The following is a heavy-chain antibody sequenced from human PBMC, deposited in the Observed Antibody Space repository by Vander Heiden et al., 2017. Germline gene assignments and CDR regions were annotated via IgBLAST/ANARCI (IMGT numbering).Heavy chain of an antibody. CDR2: ISGSGGTT. Sequence: EVQLLESGGTLVQHGGSVRPTCAASGFTFGSTPMKWVRQAPGKGLEWVSFISGSGGTTYYADSVKGRFPISRDNSKNTLYLQMNSLRAEDTAVYYCARDSSQWGLIDYWGQGTLVTVSS. V-gene: IGHV3-23*01. CDR1: GFTFGSTP. CDR3: ARDSSQWGLIDY. D-gene: IGHD2-8*01. J-gene: IGHJ4*02.